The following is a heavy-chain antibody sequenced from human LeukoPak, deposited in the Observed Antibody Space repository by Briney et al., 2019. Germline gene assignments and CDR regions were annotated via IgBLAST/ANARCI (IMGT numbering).Heavy chain of an antibody. CDR3: ARDSSGWTLEWFDP. D-gene: IGHD6-19*01. V-gene: IGHV4-39*02. CDR2: IYYSGST. CDR1: GGSISSSSYY. Sequence: SQTLSLTCTVSGGSISSSSYYWGWIRQPPGKGLEWIGSIYYSGSTYYNPSLKSRVTISVDTSKNQFSLKLSSVTAADTAVYYCARDSSGWTLEWFDPWGQGTLVTVSS. J-gene: IGHJ5*02.